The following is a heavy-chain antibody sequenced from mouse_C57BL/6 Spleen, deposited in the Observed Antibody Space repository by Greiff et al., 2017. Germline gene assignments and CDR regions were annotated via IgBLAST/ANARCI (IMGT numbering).Heavy chain of an antibody. Sequence: QVQLQQPGAELVRPGSSVKLSCKASGYTFTSYWMDWVKQRPGQGLEWIGNIYPSDSETHYNQKFKDKATLTVDKSSSTAYMQRSSLTSEDSAVYYCARGELGRLDYWGQGTTLTVSS. J-gene: IGHJ2*01. CDR3: ARGELGRLDY. CDR2: IYPSDSET. V-gene: IGHV1-61*01. D-gene: IGHD4-1*01. CDR1: GYTFTSYW.